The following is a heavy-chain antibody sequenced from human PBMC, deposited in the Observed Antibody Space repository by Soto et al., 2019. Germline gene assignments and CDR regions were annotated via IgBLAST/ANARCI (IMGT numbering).Heavy chain of an antibody. D-gene: IGHD3-22*01. CDR3: AKVFYYYDSSGYYYFDY. J-gene: IGHJ4*02. V-gene: IGHV3-23*01. Sequence: GGSLRLSCAASGFTFSSYAVSWVRQAPGQGPEWISSISGSGSTIYYADSVKGRFTLSRDNSKNTLYLQMSSLRAEDTAVYYCAKVFYYYDSSGYYYFDYWGQGTLVTVSS. CDR2: ISGSGSTI. CDR1: GFTFSSYA.